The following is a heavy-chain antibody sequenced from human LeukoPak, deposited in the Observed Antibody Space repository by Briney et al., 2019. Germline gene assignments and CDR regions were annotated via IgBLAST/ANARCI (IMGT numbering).Heavy chain of an antibody. J-gene: IGHJ4*02. CDR1: GYTFTSYG. Sequence: ASVKVSCKASGYTFTSYGISWVRHAPGQGLEWMGWISAYNGNTNYAQKLQGRVTMTTDTSTSTAYMELRSLRSDDTAVYYCARAVIVVVPAAMETIDYWGQGTLVTVPS. D-gene: IGHD2-2*01. CDR3: ARAVIVVVPAAMETIDY. V-gene: IGHV1-18*01. CDR2: ISAYNGNT.